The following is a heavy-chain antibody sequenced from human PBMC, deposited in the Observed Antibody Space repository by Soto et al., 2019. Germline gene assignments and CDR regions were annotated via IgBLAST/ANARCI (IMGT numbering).Heavy chain of an antibody. CDR2: VFYTAFP. J-gene: IGHJ4*02. CDR1: VASISGSYYY. Sequence: PSETLSLNCAVSVASISGSYYYWAWLRQSPGKGPEWIGSVFYTAFPSYNPPLETRDSVSVDTTNIQFALKLSSVTAAETAVYYCATSQKVYNCNYFDHWGQGALVTVSS. D-gene: IGHD1-20*01. CDR3: ATSQKVYNCNYFDH. V-gene: IGHV4-39*01.